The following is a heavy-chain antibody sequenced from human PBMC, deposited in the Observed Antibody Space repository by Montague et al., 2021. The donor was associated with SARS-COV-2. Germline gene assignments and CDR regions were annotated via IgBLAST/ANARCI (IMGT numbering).Heavy chain of an antibody. V-gene: IGHV4-61*03. D-gene: IGHD3-16*01. CDR3: AREVVGVKTNWLDT. CDR1: GVSVSSNNYY. CDR2: IYFNGNT. Sequence: SETLSLTRSVSGVSVSSNNYYWTWIRLPPGRGLEWIGYIYFNGNTILXPSLEGRVTTSIDTSKNHFSLRLTSVTPADTAVYYCAREVVGVKTNWLDTRGQGTLVTVSS. J-gene: IGHJ5*02.